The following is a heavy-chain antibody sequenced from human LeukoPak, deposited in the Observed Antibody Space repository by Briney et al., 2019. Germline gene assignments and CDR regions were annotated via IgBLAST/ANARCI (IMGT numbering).Heavy chain of an antibody. J-gene: IGHJ6*03. V-gene: IGHV4-59*01. D-gene: IGHD2-8*01. CDR1: GGSISSYY. Sequence: SETLSLTCTVSGGSISSYYWSWIRQPPGKGLEWIGDIYYSGSTNYNPSLKSRVTISVDTSKSQFSLKLSSVTAADTAVYYCARLTNMEKDVTPTYYMDVWGKGTTVTVSS. CDR3: ARLTNMEKDVTPTYYMDV. CDR2: IYYSGST.